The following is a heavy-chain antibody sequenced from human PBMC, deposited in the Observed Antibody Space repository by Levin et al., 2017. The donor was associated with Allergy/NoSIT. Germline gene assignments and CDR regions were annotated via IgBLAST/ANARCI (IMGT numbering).Heavy chain of an antibody. V-gene: IGHV3-21*01. CDR3: ARYCSSTSCYFEYDGVIGYYYGMDV. D-gene: IGHD2-2*01. CDR1: GFTFSSYS. Sequence: GESLKISCAASGFTFSSYSMNWVRQAPGKGLEWVSSISSSSSYIYYADSVKGRFTISRDNAKNSLYLQMNSLRAEDTAVYYCARYCSSTSCYFEYDGVIGYYYGMDVWGQGTTVTVSS. CDR2: ISSSSSYI. J-gene: IGHJ6*02.